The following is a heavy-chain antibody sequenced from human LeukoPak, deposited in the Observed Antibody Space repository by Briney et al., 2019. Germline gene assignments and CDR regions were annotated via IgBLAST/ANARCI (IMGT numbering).Heavy chain of an antibody. CDR2: ISAYNGNT. CDR3: ARELRPGPFDY. J-gene: IGHJ4*02. CDR1: GYTFTSYG. V-gene: IGHV1-18*01. Sequence: ASVKVSCKASGYTFTSYGISWVRQAPGQGLEWMGWISAYNGNTNYAQKLQGRVTMTTDTSTSTAYMELSTLRSEDTAIFYCARELRPGPFDYWGQGTLVTVSS. D-gene: IGHD2-15*01.